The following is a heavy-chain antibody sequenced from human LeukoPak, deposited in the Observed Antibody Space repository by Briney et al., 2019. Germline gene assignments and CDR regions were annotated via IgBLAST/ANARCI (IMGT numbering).Heavy chain of an antibody. V-gene: IGHV1-8*03. D-gene: IGHD1-26*01. CDR1: GYTFTRYD. Sequence: ASVKVSCKASGYTFTRYDINWVRQATGQGLGWLGWMNPNSGYTGYAQKFQGRVTITRNTSIDTAYMELRSLRSDDTAVYYCATGDMWELMRRAFDIWGQGTMVTVSS. J-gene: IGHJ3*02. CDR2: MNPNSGYT. CDR3: ATGDMWELMRRAFDI.